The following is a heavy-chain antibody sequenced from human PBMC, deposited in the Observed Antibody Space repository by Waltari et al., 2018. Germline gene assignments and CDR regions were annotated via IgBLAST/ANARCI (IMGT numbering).Heavy chain of an antibody. CDR2: IGTEDGET. D-gene: IGHD2-2*01. V-gene: IGHV1-69-2*01. Sequence: EIRLLQSGAEVKKPGATVKISCKASGNSLSDHYIHWVQQVPGKGLEWIGRIGTEDGETIYAEKFEDRVTRTADLATATAYLELSRLSSDDTATYYCARRSGHCDGTTCSAGWFDPWGQGTLVKVSS. J-gene: IGHJ5*02. CDR1: GNSLSDHY. CDR3: ARRSGHCDGTTCSAGWFDP.